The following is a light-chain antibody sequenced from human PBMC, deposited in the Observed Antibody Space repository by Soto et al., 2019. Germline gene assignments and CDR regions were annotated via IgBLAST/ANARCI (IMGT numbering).Light chain of an antibody. CDR2: DTY. J-gene: IGKJ1*01. CDR3: QQYNTWPLT. CDR1: QSISSK. V-gene: IGKV3-15*01. Sequence: EIVMTQSPATLSVSPGERATLSCRASQSISSKLAWYQQKPGQAPRLVIYDTYIRATGIPARFSGSGSGTDFTLTISRLQSEDVALYQCQQYNTWPLTFGQGTKVDIK.